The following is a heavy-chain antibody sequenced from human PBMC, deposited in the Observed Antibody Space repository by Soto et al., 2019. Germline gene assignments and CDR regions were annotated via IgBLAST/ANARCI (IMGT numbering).Heavy chain of an antibody. Sequence: QLQLQESGPGLVKPSETLSLTCTVSGGSISSGTYYWGWIRQPPGKGLEWIGSLYYTGRTYYSPSLKSRVTISVDTSKNHFSLNLTSVTAADTAVYYCASRLARGVIGWFDPWGQGTLVTVSS. D-gene: IGHD3-10*01. CDR1: GGSISSGTYY. V-gene: IGHV4-39*02. CDR3: ASRLARGVIGWFDP. CDR2: LYYTGRT. J-gene: IGHJ5*02.